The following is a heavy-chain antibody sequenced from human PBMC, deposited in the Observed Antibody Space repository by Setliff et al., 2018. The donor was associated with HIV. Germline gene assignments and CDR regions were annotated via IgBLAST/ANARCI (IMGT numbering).Heavy chain of an antibody. Sequence: TLSLTCAVSGGPLNSRNWWSWVRQPPGKGLEWIGEVFHSGSANSNASLRSRVMISVDTSKKQFSLKLSSVTAADTAVYYCARLITRGAARPLGGDAFDIWGQGTMVTVSS. D-gene: IGHD6-6*01. J-gene: IGHJ3*02. V-gene: IGHV4-4*02. CDR1: GGPLNSRNW. CDR3: ARLITRGAARPLGGDAFDI. CDR2: VFHSGSA.